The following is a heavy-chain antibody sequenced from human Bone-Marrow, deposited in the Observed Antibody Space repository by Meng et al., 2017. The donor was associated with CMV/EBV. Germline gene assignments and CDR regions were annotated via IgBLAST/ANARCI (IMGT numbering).Heavy chain of an antibody. CDR2: IYPADSDT. J-gene: IGHJ4*02. CDR1: FSGYW. Sequence: FSGYWIGWVSQMPGKGLEWMGIIYPADSDTKYSPSFQGHVTISVDKSISTAYLQWNSLKASDTAIYYCARHENHYNVFTGYHSHYFDYWGQGTLVTVFS. CDR3: ARHENHYNVFTGYHSHYFDY. V-gene: IGHV5-51*01. D-gene: IGHD3-9*01.